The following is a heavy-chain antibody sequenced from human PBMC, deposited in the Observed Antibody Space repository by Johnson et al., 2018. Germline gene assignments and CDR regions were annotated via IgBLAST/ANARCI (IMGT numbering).Heavy chain of an antibody. Sequence: VQLVETGGGVVQPGRSLRLSCAASGFTLSNYGMHWVRQSPGKGLEWVAVLSPAGSNEIYADSVKGRFTIPRDNSENMVHLQMSSLRAEDTALYYCVKDTALAIAIIFPFDLWGQGTMVTVSS. V-gene: IGHV3-30*18. CDR3: VKDTALAIAIIFPFDL. J-gene: IGHJ3*01. D-gene: IGHD2-21*01. CDR1: GFTLSNYG. CDR2: LSPAGSNE.